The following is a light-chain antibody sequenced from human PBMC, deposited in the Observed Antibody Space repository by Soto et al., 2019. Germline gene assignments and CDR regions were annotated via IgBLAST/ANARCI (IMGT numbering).Light chain of an antibody. CDR3: CSYAGSSTYV. J-gene: IGLJ1*01. V-gene: IGLV2-23*02. CDR2: EVS. Sequence: QSVLTQPASVSGSPGQSITISCTGTSSDVGSYNLVSWYQQHPGKAPKVMIYEVSKRPSGVSNRFSGSKFGNTASLTISGLQADDEADYYSCSYAGSSTYVFGTGTKVTVL. CDR1: SSDVGSYNL.